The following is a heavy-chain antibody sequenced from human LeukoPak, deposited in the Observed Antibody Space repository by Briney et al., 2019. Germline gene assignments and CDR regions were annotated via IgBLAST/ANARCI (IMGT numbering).Heavy chain of an antibody. D-gene: IGHD4-17*01. Sequence: GGSLRLSCAASGFTFSSYGMHWVRQAPGKGLEWVAVISYDGSNKYYADSVKGRFAISRDNSKNTLYLQMNSLRAEDTAVYYCAKGGDYVFDAFDIWGQGTMVTVSS. V-gene: IGHV3-30*18. J-gene: IGHJ3*02. CDR1: GFTFSSYG. CDR2: ISYDGSNK. CDR3: AKGGDYVFDAFDI.